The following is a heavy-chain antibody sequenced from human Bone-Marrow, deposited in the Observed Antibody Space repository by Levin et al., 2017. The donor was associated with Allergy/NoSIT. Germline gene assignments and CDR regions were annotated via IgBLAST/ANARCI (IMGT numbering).Heavy chain of an antibody. CDR2: IIPIFDST. J-gene: IGHJ4*02. V-gene: IGHV1-69*06. D-gene: IGHD3-10*01. CDR1: GDTFSSYA. Sequence: GASVKVSCKASGDTFSSYAIRWMRQAPGQGLEWMGGIIPIFDSTNYAQKFQGRVTITADKSTSTAYLELSSLRAEDTAVYYCARALWGSGGQYYFDYWGQGTLVTVSS. CDR3: ARALWGSGGQYYFDY.